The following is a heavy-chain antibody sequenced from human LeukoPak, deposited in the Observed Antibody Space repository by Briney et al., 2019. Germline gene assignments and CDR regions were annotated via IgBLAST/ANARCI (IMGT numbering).Heavy chain of an antibody. D-gene: IGHD4-11*01. CDR1: GYTFTSYY. CDR3: ARVNDYIGTYYFDF. J-gene: IGHJ4*02. V-gene: IGHV1-3*04. CDR2: INTATFKT. Sequence: ASVKVSCKASGYTFTSYYMHWVRQAPGQRLEWMGWINTATFKTRYSQKFQGRLTIASDTSASTAYMELSSLRSEDTAIYFCARVNDYIGTYYFDFWGQGTLVTVSS.